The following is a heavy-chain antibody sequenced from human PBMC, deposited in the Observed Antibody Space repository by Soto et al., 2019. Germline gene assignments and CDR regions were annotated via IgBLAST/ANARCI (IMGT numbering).Heavy chain of an antibody. Sequence: LRLSCAASGFTFSSYGMHWVRQAPGKGLEWVAVISYDGSNKYYADSVKGRFTISRDNSKNTLYLQMNSLRAEDTAVYYCAKVSLGDYGMDVWGQGTTVTVSS. D-gene: IGHD3-16*01. CDR2: ISYDGSNK. CDR1: GFTFSSYG. J-gene: IGHJ6*02. CDR3: AKVSLGDYGMDV. V-gene: IGHV3-30*18.